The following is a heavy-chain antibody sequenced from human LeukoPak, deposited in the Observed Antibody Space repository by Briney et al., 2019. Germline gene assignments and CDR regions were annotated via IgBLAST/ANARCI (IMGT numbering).Heavy chain of an antibody. D-gene: IGHD3-16*01. CDR3: ARFTPQGYGWGGYNRFDP. CDR1: GGSISSSSYY. Sequence: PSETLSLTCTVSGGSISSSSYYWGWIRQPPGKGLEWIGSIYYSGSTNYNPSLKSRVTISVDTSKNQFSLNLTSVTAADTAVYYCARFTPQGYGWGGYNRFDPWGQGTLVTVSS. J-gene: IGHJ5*02. CDR2: IYYSGST. V-gene: IGHV4-39*07.